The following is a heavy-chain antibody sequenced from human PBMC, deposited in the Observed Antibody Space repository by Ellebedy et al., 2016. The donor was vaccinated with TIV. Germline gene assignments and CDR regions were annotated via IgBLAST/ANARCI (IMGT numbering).Heavy chain of an antibody. CDR3: VFGLSAYDSRFFDH. D-gene: IGHD5-12*01. CDR1: GFTFGDYA. V-gene: IGHV3-49*04. CDR2: IKSKLYGGTT. Sequence: PGGSLRLSCTASGFTFGDYAMSWVRQAPGKGLEWVGLIKSKLYGGTTEYGASVRGRLTISRDDSKSTAYLQMNSLKAEDTAVYYCVFGLSAYDSRFFDHWGRGALVTVSS. J-gene: IGHJ4*02.